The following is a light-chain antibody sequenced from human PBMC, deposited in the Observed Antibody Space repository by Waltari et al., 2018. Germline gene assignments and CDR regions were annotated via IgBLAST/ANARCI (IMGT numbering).Light chain of an antibody. V-gene: IGKV3-11*01. CDR3: QQRFTWPPFT. CDR1: QTISTY. J-gene: IGKJ4*01. CDR2: DES. Sequence: IVVTQSPAALSLSPGERATLPCRASQTISTYLAWYQQKPGQAPRLLIYDESKTAPAIPVRFSGSGYGTDFTLTINSLEPEDFAVYYCQQRFTWPPFTFGGGTKIEIK.